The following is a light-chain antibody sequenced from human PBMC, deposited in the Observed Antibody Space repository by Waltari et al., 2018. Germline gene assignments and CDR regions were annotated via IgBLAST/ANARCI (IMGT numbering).Light chain of an antibody. Sequence: QSVLTQPPSASGTPGQRVTISCSGTSSNIGSKSVNWYQQLPGTAPKLLSYSNDRRPSGVPDRFSGSKSGTSASLAISGLQSEDEAVYYCAAWDDSLNGQNVFGTGTKVTVL. CDR2: SND. V-gene: IGLV1-44*01. CDR3: AAWDDSLNGQNV. CDR1: SSNIGSKS. J-gene: IGLJ1*01.